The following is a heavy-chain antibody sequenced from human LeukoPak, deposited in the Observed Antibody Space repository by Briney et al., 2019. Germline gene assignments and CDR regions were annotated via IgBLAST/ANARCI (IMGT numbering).Heavy chain of an antibody. Sequence: PGGSLRLSCAASGFTFSSYAMHWVRQAPCKGLEWMAVISYDGSNKYYADSVKGRFTISRDNSKNTLYLQMNSLRAEDTAVYYCAKDQIFGVVISLDYWGQGTLVTVSS. CDR3: AKDQIFGVVISLDY. D-gene: IGHD3-3*01. CDR2: ISYDGSNK. CDR1: GFTFSSYA. V-gene: IGHV3-30-3*01. J-gene: IGHJ4*02.